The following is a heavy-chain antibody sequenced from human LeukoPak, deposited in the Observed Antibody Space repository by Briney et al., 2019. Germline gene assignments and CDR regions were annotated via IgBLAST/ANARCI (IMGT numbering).Heavy chain of an antibody. V-gene: IGHV3-23*01. J-gene: IGHJ4*02. Sequence: GGSLRLSCAASGFTFSSFAMSWVRQAPGKGLEWVSTIAGGGDYTYTDSVKGRFTISRDNSKNILYLQMKSLRAEDTAVYFCAKMISVAGTTGGDYFDYWGQGTLVIVSS. D-gene: IGHD6-13*01. CDR2: IAGGGDYT. CDR1: GFTFSSFA. CDR3: AKMISVAGTTGGDYFDY.